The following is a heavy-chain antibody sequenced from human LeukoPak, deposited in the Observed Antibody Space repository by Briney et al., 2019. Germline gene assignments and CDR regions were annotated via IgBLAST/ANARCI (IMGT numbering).Heavy chain of an antibody. V-gene: IGHV4-39*01. Sequence: SETLSLTCTVSGGSISSSFYWVWIRQPPGKGLDWIGSISYSGSTNYNPSLKSRVTISVDTSKNQFSLKLISVTATDTAVYFCAMTLYTSTWTAAGYWGQGTLVTVSS. D-gene: IGHD6-13*01. CDR2: ISYSGST. CDR1: GGSISSSFY. CDR3: AMTLYTSTWTAAGY. J-gene: IGHJ4*02.